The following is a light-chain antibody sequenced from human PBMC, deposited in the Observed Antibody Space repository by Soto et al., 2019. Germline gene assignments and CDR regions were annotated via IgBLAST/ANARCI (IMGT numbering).Light chain of an antibody. CDR2: AAS. Sequence: ATQMTQSPSSLSASVGDRITITCRASRDIGSDLSWYQQKPGKAPTLLIYAASNLQSGVPSRFSGSRSGTEFALNVSSLQPKDCATYYCLQDHDDSWTLGQGTKVDIK. CDR3: LQDHDDSWT. CDR1: RDIGSD. V-gene: IGKV1-6*01. J-gene: IGKJ1*01.